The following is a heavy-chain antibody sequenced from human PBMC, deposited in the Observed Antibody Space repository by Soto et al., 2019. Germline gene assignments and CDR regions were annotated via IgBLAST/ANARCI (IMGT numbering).Heavy chain of an antibody. J-gene: IGHJ4*02. CDR3: AREGALMVAATTAFGY. V-gene: IGHV1-69*01. CDR2: IIPIFGTA. Sequence: QVQLVQSGAEVKKPGSSVKVSCKASGGTFSSYAISWVRQAPGQGLEWMGGIIPIFGTANYAQKSQGRVTITEDESTSTAYMELSSLRSEDTSVYYCAREGALMVAATTAFGYWGQGTLVTVSS. CDR1: GGTFSSYA. D-gene: IGHD2-15*01.